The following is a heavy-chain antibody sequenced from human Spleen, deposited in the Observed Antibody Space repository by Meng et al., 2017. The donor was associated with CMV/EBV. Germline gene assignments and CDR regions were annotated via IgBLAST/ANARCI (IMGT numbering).Heavy chain of an antibody. D-gene: IGHD3-3*01. CDR3: ARERYDFWSGFDHYFDY. J-gene: IGHJ4*02. CDR1: SVSSGSYY. Sequence: SVSSGSYYWSWIRQPPGKGLEWIGYIYYSGSTNYNPSLKSRVTISVDTSKNQFSLKLSSVTAADTAVYYCARERYDFWSGFDHYFDYWGQGTLVTVSS. CDR2: IYYSGST. V-gene: IGHV4-61*01.